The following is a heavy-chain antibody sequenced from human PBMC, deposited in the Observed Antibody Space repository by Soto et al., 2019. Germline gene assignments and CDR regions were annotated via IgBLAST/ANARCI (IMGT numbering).Heavy chain of an antibody. D-gene: IGHD6-6*01. CDR1: GGTFSSYA. V-gene: IGHV1-69*13. CDR2: IIPIFGTA. J-gene: IGHJ6*02. CDR3: ARAFLGYSSSSGNYYYYYGMDV. Sequence: GASVKVSCKASGGTFSSYAISWVRQAPGQGLEWMGGIIPIFGTANYAQKFQGRVTITADESTSTAYMELSSLRSEDTAVYYCARAFLGYSSSSGNYYYYYGMDVWGQGTTVTISS.